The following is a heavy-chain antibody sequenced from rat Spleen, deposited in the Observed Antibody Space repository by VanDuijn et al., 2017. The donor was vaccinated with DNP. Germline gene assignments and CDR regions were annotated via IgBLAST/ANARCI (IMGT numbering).Heavy chain of an antibody. J-gene: IGHJ4*01. CDR2: MWSDGNT. CDR3: ARALRRTVYAMDA. V-gene: IGHV2-32*01. Sequence: QVQLKESGPGLVQPSQTLSLTCTVSGFSLASFGVSWVRQPPGKGLEWLGIMWSDGNTSFNSTLKSRLNINRDTSKSQVFLKMNSLRTEDTATYYCARALRRTVYAMDAWGRGTSVTVSS. D-gene: IGHD1-11*01. CDR1: GFSLASFG.